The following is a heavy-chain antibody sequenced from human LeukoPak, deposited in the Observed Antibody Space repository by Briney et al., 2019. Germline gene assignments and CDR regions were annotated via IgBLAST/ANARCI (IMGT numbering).Heavy chain of an antibody. V-gene: IGHV5-51*01. D-gene: IGHD3-3*01. Sequence: GESLKISWKASGYSFTYYFIAWVRQMPGKGLEWMGIIYPGDCDTKYSPSFQGQVTISADKATNTAYLQWSSLEASDTAMYYCARHLGGDRTSGYYNYWGQGTLVTVSS. CDR3: ARHLGGDRTSGYYNY. CDR2: IYPGDCDT. J-gene: IGHJ4*02. CDR1: GYSFTYYF.